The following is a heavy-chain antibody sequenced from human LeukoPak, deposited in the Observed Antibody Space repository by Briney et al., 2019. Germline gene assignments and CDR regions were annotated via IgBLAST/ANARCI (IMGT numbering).Heavy chain of an antibody. Sequence: SVKVSCKASGGTFSSYAISWVRQAPGQGLEWMGRIIPILGIANYAQKFQGRVTITADKSTSTAYMELSSLRSEDTAVYYCARETYCNGGSCPPSGYYGMDVWGQGTTVTVSS. CDR1: GGTFSSYA. D-gene: IGHD2-15*01. V-gene: IGHV1-69*04. CDR2: IIPILGIA. CDR3: ARETYCNGGSCPPSGYYGMDV. J-gene: IGHJ6*02.